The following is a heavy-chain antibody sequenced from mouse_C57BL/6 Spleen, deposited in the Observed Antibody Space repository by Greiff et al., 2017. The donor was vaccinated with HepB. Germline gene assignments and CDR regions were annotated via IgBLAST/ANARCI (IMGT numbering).Heavy chain of an antibody. CDR3: ARGDLTGLFAY. J-gene: IGHJ3*01. CDR1: GYTFTDYY. V-gene: IGHV1-19*01. CDR2: INPYNGGT. D-gene: IGHD4-1*01. Sequence: EVHLVESGPVLVKPGASVKMSCKASGYTFTDYYMNWVKQSHGKSLEWIGVINPYNGGTSYNQKFKGKATLTVDKSSSTAYMELNSLTSEDSAVYYCARGDLTGLFAYWGQGTLVTVSA.